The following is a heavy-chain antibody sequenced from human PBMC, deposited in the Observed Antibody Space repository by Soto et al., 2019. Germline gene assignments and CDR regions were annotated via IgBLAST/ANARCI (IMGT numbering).Heavy chain of an antibody. Sequence: PSETLSLTCTASGGSISSYYWSWIRQPPGKGLEWIGYIYYSGSTNYNPSLKSRVTISVDTSKNQFSLKLSSVTAADTAVYYCARGGDGYNSFVNYWGQGTLVTVSS. D-gene: IGHD5-12*01. J-gene: IGHJ4*02. V-gene: IGHV4-59*01. CDR2: IYYSGST. CDR3: ARGGDGYNSFVNY. CDR1: GGSISSYY.